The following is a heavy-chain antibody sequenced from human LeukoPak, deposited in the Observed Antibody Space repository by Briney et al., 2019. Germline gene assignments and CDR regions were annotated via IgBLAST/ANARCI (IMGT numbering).Heavy chain of an antibody. D-gene: IGHD6-13*01. Sequence: SETLSLTCTVSGGSISSGGYYWSWIRQHPGKGLEWIGYIYYSGSTYYNPSLRSRVTISADTSKNQFSLKLSSVTAADTAVYYCARARSAAGNFDYWGQGTLVTVSS. CDR3: ARARSAAGNFDY. CDR2: IYYSGST. CDR1: GGSISSGGYY. V-gene: IGHV4-31*03. J-gene: IGHJ4*02.